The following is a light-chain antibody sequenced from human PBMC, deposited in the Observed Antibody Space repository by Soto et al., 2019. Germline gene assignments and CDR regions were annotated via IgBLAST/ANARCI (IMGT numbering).Light chain of an antibody. CDR1: SSNIGSKS. J-gene: IGLJ2*01. CDR2: SNN. Sequence: QSVLTQPPSVSGTPGQRVNMSCSGSSSNIGSKSVSWYQHLPQTAPKLLIYSNNQRHSGVPGRFSGSKSGTSASLAISGLQTDDVTQYYCAAGDDSLYVLFFGGAAKHTVL. CDR3: AAGDDSLYVLF. V-gene: IGLV1-44*01.